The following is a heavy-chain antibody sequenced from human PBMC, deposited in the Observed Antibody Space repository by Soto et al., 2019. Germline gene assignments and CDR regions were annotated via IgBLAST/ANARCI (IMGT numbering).Heavy chain of an antibody. CDR3: ARERFWIVVVSAALYYYGMDV. V-gene: IGHV1-46*01. J-gene: IGHJ6*04. D-gene: IGHD3-22*01. CDR1: GYTFINYY. Sequence: ASVKVSCKASGYTFINYYIHWVRQAPGHGLERKAIINPTGGSTNYAQKFQGRVTMTRDTSTSTVYMELSSLRSEDTAVYYCARERFWIVVVSAALYYYGMDVWGIWTTVTVSS. CDR2: INPTGGST.